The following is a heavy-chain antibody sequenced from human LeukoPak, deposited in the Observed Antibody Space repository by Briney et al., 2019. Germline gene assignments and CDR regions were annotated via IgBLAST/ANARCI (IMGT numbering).Heavy chain of an antibody. CDR1: GGSVSGYY. D-gene: IGHD6-19*01. CDR2: IYYSGST. CDR3: AKGAVAGENWFDP. Sequence: SETLSLTCTVSGGSVSGYYWSWIRQPPGKGLEYIGYIYYSGSTNYNPSLKSRVTISVDTSKNQFSLKLNSVTAADTAVYYCAKGAVAGENWFDPWGQGTLVTVSS. V-gene: IGHV4-59*08. J-gene: IGHJ5*02.